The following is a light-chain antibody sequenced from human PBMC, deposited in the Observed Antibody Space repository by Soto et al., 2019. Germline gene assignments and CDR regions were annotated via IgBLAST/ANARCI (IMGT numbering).Light chain of an antibody. CDR2: LNGDGSH. V-gene: IGLV4-69*01. Sequence: QSVLTQSPSASASLGASVKLTCTLSSGHSSYAIAWHQQQPEKGPRYLMNLNGDGSHTKGDGIPDRFSGSSSGAERYLTISSLQSEDEADYSCQTWATGIRVFGGGTKLTVL. J-gene: IGLJ3*02. CDR3: QTWATGIRV. CDR1: SGHSSYA.